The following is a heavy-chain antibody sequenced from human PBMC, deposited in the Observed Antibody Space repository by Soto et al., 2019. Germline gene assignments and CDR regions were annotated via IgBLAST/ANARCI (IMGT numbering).Heavy chain of an antibody. D-gene: IGHD3-10*01. J-gene: IGHJ4*02. CDR1: GDSVSSGGAY. CDR3: ARLKSRYYKIIYYSFDY. V-gene: IGHV4-31*01. CDR2: IYYSGSA. Sequence: QVQLQESGPGLVKPSQTLSLTCTVSGDSVSSGGAYWSWIRQHPGKALEWLGYIYYSGSANYTPSLKSQLTISQDTSHNQVTLRLRSVTAADTAVYYCARLKSRYYKIIYYSFDYWGRGTLVTVSS.